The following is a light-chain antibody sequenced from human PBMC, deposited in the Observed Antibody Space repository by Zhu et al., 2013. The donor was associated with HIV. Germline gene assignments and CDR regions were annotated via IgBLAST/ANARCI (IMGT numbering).Light chain of an antibody. J-gene: IGKJ2*01. Sequence: EIVLTQSPDTLSLSPGERAIFSCRASRRVGSRNVAWYQQKVGQAPRLLIYDAYTRATDTPTRFSGSGSGADFTLTINRLQPEDFAIYYCHQYYGTTYTFGRGTRLDIK. CDR2: DAY. CDR1: RRVGSRN. CDR3: HQYYGTTYT. V-gene: IGKV3-20*01.